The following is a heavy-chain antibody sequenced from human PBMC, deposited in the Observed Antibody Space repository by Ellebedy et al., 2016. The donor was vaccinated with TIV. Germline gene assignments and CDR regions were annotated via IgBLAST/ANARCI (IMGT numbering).Heavy chain of an antibody. D-gene: IGHD3-16*01. CDR1: GFSFRTWT. Sequence: PGGSLRLSCAASGFSFRTWTMNWVRQAPGKGLEWISSISGNLQSVNYIDSMRGRFTISRDNPKNSLFLQMGSLRAEDTAVYYGTTKRGEGGLHSCFDFWGRGALVTVSS. J-gene: IGHJ4*02. CDR2: ISGNLQSV. CDR3: TTKRGEGGLHSCFDF. V-gene: IGHV3-21*01.